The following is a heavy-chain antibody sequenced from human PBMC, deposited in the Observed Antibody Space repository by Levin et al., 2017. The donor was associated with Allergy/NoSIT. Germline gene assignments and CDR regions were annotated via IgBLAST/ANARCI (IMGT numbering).Heavy chain of an antibody. Sequence: SVKVSCKASGFTFTSSAVQWVRQARGQRLEWIGWIVVGSGNTNYAQKFQERVTITRDMSTSTAYMELSSLRSEDTAVYYCAADYYDSSGYYFFDYWGQGTLVTVSS. D-gene: IGHD3-22*01. V-gene: IGHV1-58*01. J-gene: IGHJ4*02. CDR2: IVVGSGNT. CDR1: GFTFTSSA. CDR3: AADYYDSSGYYFFDY.